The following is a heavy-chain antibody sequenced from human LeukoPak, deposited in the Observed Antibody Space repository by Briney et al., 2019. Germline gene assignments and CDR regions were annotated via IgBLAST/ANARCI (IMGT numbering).Heavy chain of an antibody. Sequence: PGGSLRLSCAASGFTFSNYAMSRVRQAPGKGLEWVSAISGSGGSTYYADSVKGRFTISRDNAKNSLYLQMNSLRAEDTAVYYCARDRGCSSTSCYRRNWFDPWGQGTLVTVSS. CDR3: ARDRGCSSTSCYRRNWFDP. V-gene: IGHV3-23*01. D-gene: IGHD2-2*02. J-gene: IGHJ5*02. CDR1: GFTFSNYA. CDR2: ISGSGGST.